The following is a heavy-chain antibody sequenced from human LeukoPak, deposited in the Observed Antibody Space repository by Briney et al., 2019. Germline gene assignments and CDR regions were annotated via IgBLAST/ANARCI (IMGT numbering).Heavy chain of an antibody. V-gene: IGHV1-69*06. D-gene: IGHD6-19*01. Sequence: ASVKVSCKASGGTFSSYAISWVRQAPGQGLEWMGGIIPIFGTANYAQKFQGRVTITADKSTSTAYMELSSLRSEDTAVYYCAKDVPPGAVAGANPAYWGQGTLVTVSS. CDR1: GGTFSSYA. CDR2: IIPIFGTA. J-gene: IGHJ4*02. CDR3: AKDVPPGAVAGANPAY.